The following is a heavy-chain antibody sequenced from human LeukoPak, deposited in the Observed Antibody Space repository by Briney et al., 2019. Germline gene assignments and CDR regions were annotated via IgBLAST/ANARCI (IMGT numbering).Heavy chain of an antibody. Sequence: ASVKVSGKASGYTFTSYDISWVRQATGQGLEWMGWMNPNSGNTGYAQKFQGRVTMTRNTSISTAYMELSSPRSEDTSVYYCTRGQEDWNYKYYYYMDVWAKGPRSPSP. CDR1: GYTFTSYD. CDR3: TRGQEDWNYKYYYYMDV. J-gene: IGHJ6*03. V-gene: IGHV1-8*01. D-gene: IGHD1-7*01. CDR2: MNPNSGNT.